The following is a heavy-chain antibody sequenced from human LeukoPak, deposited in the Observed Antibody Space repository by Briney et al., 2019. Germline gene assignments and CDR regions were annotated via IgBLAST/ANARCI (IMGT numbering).Heavy chain of an antibody. CDR1: GFTFSSFA. J-gene: IGHJ4*02. Sequence: GGSLRLSCAASGFTFSSFAMHWVRQAPGKGLEWVGIISYDGTNKDYADSVKGRFTISRDNSKNTLYLQMNSLRAEDTAVYYCAKDLVTGSLDYWGQGTLVTVSS. CDR3: AKDLVTGSLDY. D-gene: IGHD3-10*01. V-gene: IGHV3-30*18. CDR2: ISYDGTNK.